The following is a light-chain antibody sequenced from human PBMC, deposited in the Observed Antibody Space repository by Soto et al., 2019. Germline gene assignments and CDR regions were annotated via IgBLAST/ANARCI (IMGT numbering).Light chain of an antibody. Sequence: SPGDGATLSCRASQSVSSYLAWYQQNRGQPPRLLIYDSSNRATGIPARFSGSGSGTDFSLIIRSLECEDFAVYYCQPRSNWPLTFGGGIKGDIK. V-gene: IGKV3-11*01. CDR1: QSVSSY. CDR2: DSS. J-gene: IGKJ4*01. CDR3: QPRSNWPLT.